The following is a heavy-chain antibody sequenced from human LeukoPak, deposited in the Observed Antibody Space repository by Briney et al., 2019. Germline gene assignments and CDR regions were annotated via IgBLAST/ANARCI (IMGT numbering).Heavy chain of an antibody. D-gene: IGHD3-9*01. Sequence: SETLSLTCTVSGGSISSYYWSWIRQPPGKGLEWIGYIYYSGSTYHNPSLKSRVTISVDTSKNQFSLKLSSVTAADTAVYYCAREVRYFDWLLADSGFDIWGQGTMVTVSS. CDR3: AREVRYFDWLLADSGFDI. CDR2: IYYSGST. J-gene: IGHJ3*02. V-gene: IGHV4-59*12. CDR1: GGSISSYY.